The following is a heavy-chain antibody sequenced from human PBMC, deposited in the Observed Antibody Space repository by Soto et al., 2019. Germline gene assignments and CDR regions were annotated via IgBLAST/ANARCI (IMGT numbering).Heavy chain of an antibody. Sequence: GGSLRLSCAASGFTFSSYAMHWVRQAPGKGLEWVAVISYDGSNKYYADSVKGRFTISRDNSKNTLYLQMNSLRAEDTAVYYCARDLKDYVWGSYRYTAIFDYWGQGTLVTVSS. CDR3: ARDLKDYVWGSYRYTAIFDY. CDR2: ISYDGSNK. D-gene: IGHD3-16*02. CDR1: GFTFSSYA. V-gene: IGHV3-30-3*01. J-gene: IGHJ4*02.